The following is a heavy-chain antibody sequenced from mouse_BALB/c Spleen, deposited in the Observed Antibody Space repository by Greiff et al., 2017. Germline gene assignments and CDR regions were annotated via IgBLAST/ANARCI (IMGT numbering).Heavy chain of an antibody. Sequence: QVQLQQSGAELVKPGASVKLSCKTSGYTFTSYWIQWVKQRPGQGLGWIGEIFPGTGTTYYNEKFKGKATLTIDTSSSTAYMQLSSLTSENTAVYFCAKSYAYDAMDYWGKGTSVTVSS. V-gene: IGHV1S132*01. J-gene: IGHJ4*01. CDR1: GYTFTSYW. CDR2: IFPGTGTT. D-gene: IGHD6-5*01. CDR3: AKSYAYDAMDY.